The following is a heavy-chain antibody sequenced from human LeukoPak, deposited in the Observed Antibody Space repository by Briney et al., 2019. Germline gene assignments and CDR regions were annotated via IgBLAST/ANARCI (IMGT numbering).Heavy chain of an antibody. J-gene: IGHJ4*02. D-gene: IGHD3-3*01. V-gene: IGHV1-18*01. CDR1: GYTFTSYG. Sequence: ASVKVSCKASGYTFTSYGISWVRQAPGQGLEWMGWISAYNGNTNYAQKLQGRVTMTTDTSTSTAYMELRSLRSDDTAVYYCARDLRTIFGVAHDYWSQGTLVTVSS. CDR3: ARDLRTIFGVAHDY. CDR2: ISAYNGNT.